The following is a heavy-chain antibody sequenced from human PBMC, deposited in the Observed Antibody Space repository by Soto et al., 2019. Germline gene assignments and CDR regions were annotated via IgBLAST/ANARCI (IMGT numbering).Heavy chain of an antibody. CDR2: IYRSGST. D-gene: IGHD3-16*01. J-gene: IGHJ6*03. Sequence: SETLSLTCTVSGDSVRNQYWSWIRRPPGRGLEWIGYIYRSGSTKYNPSLKSRLTISVDTSKNQFSLKLSSVTAADTAVYYCARTLNYGHMDVWGKGTTVTVSS. V-gene: IGHV4-4*09. CDR3: ARTLNYGHMDV. CDR1: GDSVRNQY.